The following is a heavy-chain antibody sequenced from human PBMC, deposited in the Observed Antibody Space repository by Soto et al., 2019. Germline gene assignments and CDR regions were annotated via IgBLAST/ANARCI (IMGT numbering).Heavy chain of an antibody. CDR3: AREGCTNGVCPYYYCLDV. Sequence: QVQLVESGGGVVQPGRSLRLSCAASGFTFSSYAMHWVRQAPGKGLEWVAVISYDGSNKYYADSVKGRFTISRDNSKNTLYLQMTSLRAEDTDVYYCAREGCTNGVCPYYYCLDVWGPGTTVTVSS. D-gene: IGHD2-8*01. CDR2: ISYDGSNK. CDR1: GFTFSSYA. V-gene: IGHV3-30-3*01. J-gene: IGHJ6*02.